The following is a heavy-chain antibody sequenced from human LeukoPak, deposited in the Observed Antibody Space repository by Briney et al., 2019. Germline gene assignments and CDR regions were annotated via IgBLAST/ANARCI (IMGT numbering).Heavy chain of an antibody. CDR1: GFTFSSYA. J-gene: IGHJ4*02. CDR2: ISSSSNYI. Sequence: GGSLRLSCAASGFTFSSYAMTWVRQAPGEGLAWVSSISSSSNYIYYADSVKGRFTISRDNAKNSLYLQMNSLRAEDTAVYYCARDRITIFGVVESWGQGTLVTVSS. D-gene: IGHD3-3*01. V-gene: IGHV3-21*01. CDR3: ARDRITIFGVVES.